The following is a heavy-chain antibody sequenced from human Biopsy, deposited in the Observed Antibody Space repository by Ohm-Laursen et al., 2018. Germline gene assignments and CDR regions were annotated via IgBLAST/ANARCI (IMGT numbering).Heavy chain of an antibody. V-gene: IGHV4-59*08. J-gene: IGHJ2*01. CDR1: SGSISSYY. CDR3: ARHAPSYSGSYWRYFDL. Sequence: SETLSLTCTVSSGSISSYYWSWIRQPPGKGLEWIGYIYYTGSTNYNPSLKSRVTISVDTSMNHLSLRLTFVTAADTAVYYCARHAPSYSGSYWRYFDLWGRGTLVTVSS. D-gene: IGHD1-26*01. CDR2: IYYTGST.